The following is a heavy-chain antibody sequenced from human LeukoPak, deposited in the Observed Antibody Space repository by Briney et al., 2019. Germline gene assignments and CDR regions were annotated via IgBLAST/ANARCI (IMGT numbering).Heavy chain of an antibody. V-gene: IGHV3-23*01. CDR2: ISDSVGST. D-gene: IGHD3-22*01. J-gene: IGHJ4*02. CDR1: GFPFSSHA. CDR3: ARAIGSSAYYSFDY. Sequence: GGSLRLSCAASGFPFSSHAMTWVRQAPGKGLEWVSTISDSVGSTYYADSVRGRFTISRDTSKNTLYLRMNSLTAEDTAVYYCARAIGSSAYYSFDYWGQGTLVTVSS.